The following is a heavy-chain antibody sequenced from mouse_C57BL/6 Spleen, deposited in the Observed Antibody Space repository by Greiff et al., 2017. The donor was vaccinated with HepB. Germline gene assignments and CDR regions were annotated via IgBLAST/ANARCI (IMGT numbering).Heavy chain of an antibody. CDR2: IYPGSGST. CDR1: GYTFTSYW. V-gene: IGHV1-55*01. CDR3: ARGRTAQTYYAMDY. D-gene: IGHD3-2*02. J-gene: IGHJ4*01. Sequence: VQLQQPGAELVKPGASVKMSCKASGYTFTSYWITWVKQRPGQGLEWIGDIYPGSGSTNYNEKFKSKATLTVDTSSSTAYMQLSSLTSEDSAVYYCARGRTAQTYYAMDYWGQGTSVTVSS.